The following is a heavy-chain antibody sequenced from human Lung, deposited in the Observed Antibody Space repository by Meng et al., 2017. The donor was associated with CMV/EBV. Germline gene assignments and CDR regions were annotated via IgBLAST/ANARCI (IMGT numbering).Heavy chain of an antibody. D-gene: IGHD3-10*01. J-gene: IGHJ4*02. CDR3: ACNSGDG. CDR1: GFTFSSHW. CDR2: IKADGSEK. V-gene: IGHV3-7*01. Sequence: GEXXKISCAASGFTFSSHWMCWVRQAPGKGLEWVANIKADGSEKYYVDSVKGRFTVSRDNAKNSLYLQMNSLRAEDTAVYYCACNSGDGWGQGTLVTVSS.